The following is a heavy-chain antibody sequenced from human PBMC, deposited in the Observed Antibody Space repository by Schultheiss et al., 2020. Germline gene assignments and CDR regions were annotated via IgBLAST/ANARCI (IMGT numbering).Heavy chain of an antibody. V-gene: IGHV4-4*02. CDR1: GGSISSENW. D-gene: IGHD2-8*01. CDR2: IFHSGST. J-gene: IGHJ5*02. Sequence: SETLSLTCAVAGGSISSENWWSWVRQSPGKGLEWIGEIFHSGSTNYNPSLKSRVTISVDNFKNQFSLKLSSVTAADTAVYYCARHGRGYCTNGVCYTGWFDPWGQGTLVTVYS. CDR3: ARHGRGYCTNGVCYTGWFDP.